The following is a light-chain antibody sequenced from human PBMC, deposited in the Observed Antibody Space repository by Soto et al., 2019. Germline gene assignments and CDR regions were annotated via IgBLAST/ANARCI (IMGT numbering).Light chain of an antibody. Sequence: IVVTQSPVTLSVSPGERATLSCRASQSVSRKLVWYQQKPGQAPRLLIYDTSTRATGIPARFSGSGSGTEFTLTISSLQSEDFAVYYCQQYNTWTSITFGQGTRLEIK. CDR2: DTS. CDR3: QQYNTWTSIT. V-gene: IGKV3-15*01. J-gene: IGKJ5*01. CDR1: QSVSRK.